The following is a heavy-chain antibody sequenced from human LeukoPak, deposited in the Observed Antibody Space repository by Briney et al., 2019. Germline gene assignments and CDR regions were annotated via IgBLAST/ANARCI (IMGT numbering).Heavy chain of an antibody. CDR3: ARGGPVVVVVAATRDWFDP. CDR2: INPSGGST. CDR1: GHTFSSDG. D-gene: IGHD2-15*01. V-gene: IGHV1-46*01. Sequence: GASVKASCKASGHTFSSDGFSWVRQAPGQGLEWMGIINPSGGSTSYAQKFQGRVTMTRDTSTSTVYMELSSLRSEDTAVYYCARGGPVVVVVAATRDWFDPWGQGTLVTVSS. J-gene: IGHJ5*02.